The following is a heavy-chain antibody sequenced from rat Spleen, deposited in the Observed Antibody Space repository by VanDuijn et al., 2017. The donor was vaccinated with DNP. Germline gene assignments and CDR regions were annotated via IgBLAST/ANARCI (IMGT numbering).Heavy chain of an antibody. V-gene: IGHV5-7*01. CDR1: GFTFSDYN. J-gene: IGHJ2*01. CDR3: ARPDY. CDR2: ISYDGSRT. Sequence: EVQLVASGGGLVQPGRSLKLSCEDSGFTFSDYNMAWVRQAPKKGLEWVATISYDGSRTHYRDSVKGRFTISRDNAKSTLYLQMDSLRSEDTATYYCARPDYWGQGVMVTVSS.